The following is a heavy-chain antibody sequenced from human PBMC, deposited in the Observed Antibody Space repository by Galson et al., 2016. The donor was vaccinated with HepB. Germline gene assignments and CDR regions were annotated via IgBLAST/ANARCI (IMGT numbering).Heavy chain of an antibody. V-gene: IGHV3-30*03. J-gene: IGHJ5*02. Sequence: SLRLSCAASGFTLGRHDFRWFRQAPGKGLEWVAAMSYGGHNKDYADSVKGRFTISRDNSENTLYLQMNGLRTEDTALYYCARGSWDGGASPTDLWGQGTLVTVSS. CDR1: GFTLGRHD. CDR3: ARGSWDGGASPTDL. D-gene: IGHD5-24*01. CDR2: MSYGGHNK.